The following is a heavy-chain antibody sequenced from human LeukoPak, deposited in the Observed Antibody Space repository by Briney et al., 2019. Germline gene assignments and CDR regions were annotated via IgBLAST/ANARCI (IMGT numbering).Heavy chain of an antibody. V-gene: IGHV4-38-2*02. Sequence: SETLSLTCAVSGYSISSGYYWGWIRQPPGKGLEWIGSTYHSGSTYYNPSLKSRVTISVDTSKNQFSLKLSSVTAAATAVYYCARDAYYYGRGFDPWGQGTLVTVSS. D-gene: IGHD3-10*01. CDR1: GYSISSGYY. CDR3: ARDAYYYGRGFDP. J-gene: IGHJ5*02. CDR2: TYHSGST.